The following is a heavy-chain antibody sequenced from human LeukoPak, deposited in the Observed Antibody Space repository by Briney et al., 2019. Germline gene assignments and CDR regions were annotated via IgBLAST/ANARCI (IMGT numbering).Heavy chain of an antibody. Sequence: ASVKVSCKASGYTFTSYYMHWVRQAPGQGLEWMGIINPSGGSTSYAQKFQGRVTMTRDMSTSTVYMELSSLRSEDTAVYYCARAEPDSSSWYYYYYYMDVWGKGTTVTVSS. J-gene: IGHJ6*03. CDR1: GYTFTSYY. D-gene: IGHD6-13*01. CDR2: INPSGGST. CDR3: ARAEPDSSSWYYYYYYMDV. V-gene: IGHV1-46*01.